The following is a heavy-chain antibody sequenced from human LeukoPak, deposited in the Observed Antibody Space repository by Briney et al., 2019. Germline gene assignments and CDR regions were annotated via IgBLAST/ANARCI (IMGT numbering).Heavy chain of an antibody. D-gene: IGHD2-2*01. V-gene: IGHV3-30-3*01. J-gene: IGHJ4*02. Sequence: GGSLRLSCAASGFTFSSYAMHWVRQAPGKGLEWVAVITYDGSNKYYADSVKGRFTISRDNSKNTLYLQMNSLRAEDTAVYYCARDSQLLEGNFDYWGQGTLVTVSS. CDR1: GFTFSSYA. CDR2: ITYDGSNK. CDR3: ARDSQLLEGNFDY.